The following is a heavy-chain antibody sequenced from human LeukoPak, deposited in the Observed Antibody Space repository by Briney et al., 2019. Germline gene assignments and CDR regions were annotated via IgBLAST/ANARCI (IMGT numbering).Heavy chain of an antibody. J-gene: IGHJ4*02. CDR3: ANGDGFDY. V-gene: IGHV3-64*01. Sequence: GGSLRLSCAASGFTFSSYAMHWVRQAPGKGLEYVSAISSNGGSTYYANSVKGRFTISRDNAKNSLYLQMNSLRAEDTAVYYCANGDGFDYWGQGTLVTVSS. CDR2: ISSNGGST. CDR1: GFTFSSYA. D-gene: IGHD5-24*01.